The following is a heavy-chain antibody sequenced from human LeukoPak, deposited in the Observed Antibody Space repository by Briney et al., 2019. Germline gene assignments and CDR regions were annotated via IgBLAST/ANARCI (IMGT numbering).Heavy chain of an antibody. CDR3: ARDRRLGLDY. D-gene: IGHD3-16*01. CDR1: GGTFISYA. Sequence: SVKVSCKASGGTFISYAISWVGQAPGQGLEWIGRIIPIFRTANYAQKFQGVVTITTDESTSTAYMELRSLRSDDTAVYYCARDRRLGLDYWGQGTLVTVSS. J-gene: IGHJ4*02. CDR2: IIPIFRTA. V-gene: IGHV1-69*05.